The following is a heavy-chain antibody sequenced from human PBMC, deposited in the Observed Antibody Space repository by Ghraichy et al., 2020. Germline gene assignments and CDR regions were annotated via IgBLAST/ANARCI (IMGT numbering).Heavy chain of an antibody. J-gene: IGHJ4*02. V-gene: IGHV4-39*01. CDR2: IYYSGST. CDR1: GGSISSSSYY. Sequence: SQTLSLTCTVSGGSISSSSYYWGWIRQPPGKGLEWIGSIYYSGSTYYNPSLKSRVTISVDTSKNQFSLKLSSVTAADTAVYYCARLGLITGTEYYFDYWGQGTLVTVSS. CDR3: ARLGLITGTEYYFDY. D-gene: IGHD1-7*01.